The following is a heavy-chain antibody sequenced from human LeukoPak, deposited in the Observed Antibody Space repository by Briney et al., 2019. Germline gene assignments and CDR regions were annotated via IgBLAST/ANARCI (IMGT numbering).Heavy chain of an antibody. Sequence: GGSLRLSCAASGFTFSSYAMQWVRQAPGKGLEWVALISYDGNNKYYADSVKGRFTISRDNSKNTLYLQMNSLGAEDTAVYYCVRTWGSGYSAPPGDWGQGSLVTVSS. J-gene: IGHJ4*02. CDR3: VRTWGSGYSAPPGD. CDR2: ISYDGNNK. V-gene: IGHV3-30-3*01. D-gene: IGHD6-13*01. CDR1: GFTFSSYA.